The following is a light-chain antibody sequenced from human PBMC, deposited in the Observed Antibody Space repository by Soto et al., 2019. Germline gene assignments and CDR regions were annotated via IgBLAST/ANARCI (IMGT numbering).Light chain of an antibody. CDR3: CSFRSTI. CDR1: SSDVGSNNL. CDR2: EVT. V-gene: IGLV2-23*02. J-gene: IGLJ2*01. Sequence: QSVLTQPASVSGSPGQSITISCNGTSSDVGSNNLVSWYQQHPGKVPKLIIYEVTGRPSGVSGRFSGSKSGNTASLTISGLQAEDEADYYCCSFRSTIFGGGTKLTVL.